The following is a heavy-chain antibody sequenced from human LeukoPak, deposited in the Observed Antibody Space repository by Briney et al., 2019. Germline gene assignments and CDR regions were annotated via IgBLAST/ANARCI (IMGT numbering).Heavy chain of an antibody. D-gene: IGHD6-13*01. Sequence: PGGSLRLSCAASGFTFSSYAMSWVRQTPGRGLDWVSAISGSGVNTFHADSLRGRFTISRDNSKNTVYLQMSILGAEDTALYYCAKKPGSTIAALGGPFDIWGQGTMVTVSS. J-gene: IGHJ3*02. CDR1: GFTFSSYA. CDR2: ISGSGVNT. V-gene: IGHV3-23*01. CDR3: AKKPGSTIAALGGPFDI.